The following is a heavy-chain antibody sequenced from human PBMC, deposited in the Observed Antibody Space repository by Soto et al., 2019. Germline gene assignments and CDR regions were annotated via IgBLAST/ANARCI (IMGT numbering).Heavy chain of an antibody. J-gene: IGHJ4*02. CDR3: ARIGVVESRSLDH. V-gene: IGHV3-48*03. CDR2: ISSYGSTR. CDR1: GFSFRDYE. D-gene: IGHD3-16*01. Sequence: GGSLRLSCAASGFSFRDYEMNWVRQAPGRGLEWISYISSYGSTRFYADSVKGRFTISRDNAEKSLYLEMNDLRVEDTAIYYCARIGVVESRSLDHWGQGTLVTVYS.